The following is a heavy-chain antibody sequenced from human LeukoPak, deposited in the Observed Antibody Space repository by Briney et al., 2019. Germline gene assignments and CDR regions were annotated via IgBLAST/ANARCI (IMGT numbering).Heavy chain of an antibody. CDR2: IYTSGST. CDR3: ARAPLYYDFWSGRRFDP. D-gene: IGHD3-3*01. V-gene: IGHV4-4*07. J-gene: IGHJ5*02. CDR1: GGSISSYY. Sequence: SETLSLTCTVSGGSISSYYWSWIRQPAGKGLEWIGRIYTSGSTNYNPSLKSRVTISVDTSKNQFSLKLSSVTAADTAVYHCARAPLYYDFWSGRRFDPWGQGTLVTVSS.